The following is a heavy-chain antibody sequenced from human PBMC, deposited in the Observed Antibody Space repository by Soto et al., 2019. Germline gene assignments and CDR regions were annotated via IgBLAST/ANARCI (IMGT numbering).Heavy chain of an antibody. J-gene: IGHJ6*02. CDR2: INSDGSST. Sequence: PGGSLRLSCAASGFTFSDYYMSWIRQAPGKGLVWVSRINSDGSSTCYADSVKGRFTISRDNAKNTLYLQMNSLRAVDTAVYYCAKDPRIAAAKLYYYYYGMDVWGQGTTVTVSS. D-gene: IGHD6-13*01. CDR1: GFTFSDYY. V-gene: IGHV3-74*01. CDR3: AKDPRIAAAKLYYYYYGMDV.